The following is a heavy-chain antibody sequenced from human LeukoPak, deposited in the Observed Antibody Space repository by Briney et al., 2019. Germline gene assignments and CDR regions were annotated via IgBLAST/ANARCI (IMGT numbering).Heavy chain of an antibody. D-gene: IGHD3-10*01. V-gene: IGHV4-34*01. CDR1: GGSFSSYY. Sequence: PSETLSLTCAVYGGSFSSYYWSWIRQPPGKGLEWIGTIYYSGSTYYNPSLKSRVTISVDTSKNQFSLKLSSVTASDTAVYYCARRFAPSRNDAFDIWGQGTMVTVSS. J-gene: IGHJ3*02. CDR2: IYYSGST. CDR3: ARRFAPSRNDAFDI.